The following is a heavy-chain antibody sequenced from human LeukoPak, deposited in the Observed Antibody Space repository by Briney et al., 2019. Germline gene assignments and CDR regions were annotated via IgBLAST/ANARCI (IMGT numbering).Heavy chain of an antibody. CDR2: ISWNSGSI. D-gene: IGHD3-10*01. V-gene: IGHV3-9*01. CDR3: AKDRRGSGSYYFDY. J-gene: IGHJ4*02. Sequence: GGSLRLSCAASGFTFDDYAMHWVRQAPGKGLEWVSGISWNSGSIGYADSVKGRFTISRDNSKNTLYLQMNSLRAEDTAVYYCAKDRRGSGSYYFDYWGQGTLVTVSP. CDR1: GFTFDDYA.